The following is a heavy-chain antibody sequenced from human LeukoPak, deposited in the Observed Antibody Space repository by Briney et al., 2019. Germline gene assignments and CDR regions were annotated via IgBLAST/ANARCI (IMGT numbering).Heavy chain of an antibody. CDR1: GIKFSDAW. J-gene: IGHJ4*02. Sequence: GGSLRLSCAASGIKFSDAWMSWVRQAPGKGLEWVSVIYSGGSTYYADSVKGRFTISRDNSKSTLYLQMNSLRAEDTAVYYCARVGPGVITAFDYWGQGTLVTVSS. CDR2: IYSGGST. D-gene: IGHD1-14*01. V-gene: IGHV3-53*01. CDR3: ARVGPGVITAFDY.